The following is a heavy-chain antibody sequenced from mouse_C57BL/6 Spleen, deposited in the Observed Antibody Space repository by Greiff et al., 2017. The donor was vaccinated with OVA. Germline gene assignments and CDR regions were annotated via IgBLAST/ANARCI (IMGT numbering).Heavy chain of an antibody. J-gene: IGHJ4*01. CDR3: ARHDWDRYAMDY. Sequence: VNVVESGPGLVAPSQSLSITCTVSGFSLTSYGVHWVRQPPGKGLEWLVVIWSDGSTTYNSAPKSRLSISKDNSKSQVFLKMNRLQTDDTAMYYCARHDWDRYAMDYWGQGTSVTVSS. V-gene: IGHV2-6-1*01. CDR2: IWSDGST. CDR1: GFSLTSYG. D-gene: IGHD4-1*01.